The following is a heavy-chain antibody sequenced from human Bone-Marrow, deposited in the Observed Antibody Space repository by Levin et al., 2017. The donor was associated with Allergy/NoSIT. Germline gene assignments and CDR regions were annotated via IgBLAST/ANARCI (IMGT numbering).Heavy chain of an antibody. CDR1: GFTFRSHS. CDR3: ATARVTTPGYFDY. CDR2: IYGGNAT. J-gene: IGHJ4*02. D-gene: IGHD1-1*01. V-gene: IGHV3-53*01. Sequence: AGGSLRLSCAASGFTFRSHSMNWVRQAPGKGLEWVSVIYGGNATYYADSVKGRFTVSRDTSQNTVFLQMESLRAEDAGVYYCATARVTTPGYFDYWGQGVLVTVSP.